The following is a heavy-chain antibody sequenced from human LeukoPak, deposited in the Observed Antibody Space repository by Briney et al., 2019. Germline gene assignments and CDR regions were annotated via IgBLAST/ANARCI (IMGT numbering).Heavy chain of an antibody. D-gene: IGHD6-19*01. CDR2: MSYDGSNT. CDR1: GFTFSTYA. V-gene: IGHV3-30-3*01. J-gene: IGHJ4*02. CDR3: AREAGSSGRLYYFDY. Sequence: PGGSLRLSCAASGFTFSTYAMHWVRQAPGKGLEWVAVMSYDGSNTYYADSVNGRFTISRDNSKNTRYLQMNSLRAEDTAVYNCAREAGSSGRLYYFDYWGQGTLVTVSS.